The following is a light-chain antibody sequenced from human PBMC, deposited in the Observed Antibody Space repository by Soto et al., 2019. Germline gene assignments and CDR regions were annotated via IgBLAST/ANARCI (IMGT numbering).Light chain of an antibody. CDR3: CSYAGSYTFE. V-gene: IGLV2-11*01. J-gene: IGLJ2*01. Sequence: QSALTQPRSVSGSPGQSVTISCTGTSSDVGGYNYVSWYQQHPGKAPKLMIYDVSKRPSGVPDRLSGSKSGNTASLIISGLQAEDEADYYCCSYAGSYTFEIGGGTQLTVL. CDR2: DVS. CDR1: SSDVGGYNY.